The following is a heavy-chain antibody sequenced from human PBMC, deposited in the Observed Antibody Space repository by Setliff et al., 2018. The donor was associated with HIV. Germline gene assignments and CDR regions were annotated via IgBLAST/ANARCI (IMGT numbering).Heavy chain of an antibody. CDR2: VYSSGST. J-gene: IGHJ1*01. CDR3: ARSGSYVGPIQH. CDR1: GGSVSSYY. V-gene: IGHV4-4*07. D-gene: IGHD3-10*02. Sequence: PSETLSLTCTVSGGSVSSYYWSWIRQPAGKGLEWIGRVYSSGSTNYSPSPRSRVTMSVDTSKTQVSLKRTSVTAADTAVYYCARSGSYVGPIQHWGQGTLVTVSS.